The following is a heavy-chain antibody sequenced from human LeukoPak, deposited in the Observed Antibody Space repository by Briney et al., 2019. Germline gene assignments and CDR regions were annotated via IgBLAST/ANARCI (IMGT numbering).Heavy chain of an antibody. D-gene: IGHD2-2*01. CDR2: IYTSGNT. CDR3: ARDAKYQLPTY. CDR1: GASISSGSYY. J-gene: IGHJ4*02. Sequence: PSQTLSLTCTVSGASISSGSYYWSWIRQPAGKGLGWIGHIYTSGNTNYNPSLKSRVTISVDTSKNQFSLKLSSVTAADTAVYYCARDAKYQLPTYWGQGTLVSVSS. V-gene: IGHV4-61*09.